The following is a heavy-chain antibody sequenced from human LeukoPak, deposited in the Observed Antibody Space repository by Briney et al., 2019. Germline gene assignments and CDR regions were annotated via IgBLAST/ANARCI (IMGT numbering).Heavy chain of an antibody. Sequence: GGSLRLSCAASGFTFSTYSMNWVRQAPGKGLEWVAYISSGSTSIFYADSVKGRFTISRDNGKNSLYLQMNSLRAEDTAAYYCARSVGSSSWYIGYWGQGTLVTVSS. CDR2: ISSGSTSI. CDR1: GFTFSTYS. D-gene: IGHD6-13*01. CDR3: ARSVGSSSWYIGY. V-gene: IGHV3-48*01. J-gene: IGHJ4*02.